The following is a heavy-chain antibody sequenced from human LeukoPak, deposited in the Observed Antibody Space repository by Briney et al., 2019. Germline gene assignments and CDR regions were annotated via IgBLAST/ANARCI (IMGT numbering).Heavy chain of an antibody. CDR2: IYYGGSS. CDR1: GGSISSSSYY. J-gene: IGHJ4*02. CDR3: ARLPPYDSGSYYNDLIDY. V-gene: IGHV4-39*01. D-gene: IGHD3-10*01. Sequence: SETLSLTCTVSGGSISSSSYYWGWIRQPPGKGLEWIGTIYYGGSSYYNPSLKSRVTISVDTSKNQFSLKLSSVTAADTAVYYCARLPPYDSGSYYNDLIDYWGQGTLVTVSS.